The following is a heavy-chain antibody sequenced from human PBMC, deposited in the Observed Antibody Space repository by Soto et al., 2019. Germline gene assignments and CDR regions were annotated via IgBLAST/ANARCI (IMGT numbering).Heavy chain of an antibody. J-gene: IGHJ4*02. D-gene: IGHD3-9*01. CDR3: ARDLTDFAKYYFDY. V-gene: IGHV3-48*02. Sequence: GESLKISCAASGFALSGASMNWVRQAPGKGLEWVSYISASGATIYYADSVKGRFTISRDKAQNSVYLQMDSLKDEDTAVYYCARDLTDFAKYYFDYWGQGALVTSPQ. CDR2: ISASGATI. CDR1: GFALSGAS.